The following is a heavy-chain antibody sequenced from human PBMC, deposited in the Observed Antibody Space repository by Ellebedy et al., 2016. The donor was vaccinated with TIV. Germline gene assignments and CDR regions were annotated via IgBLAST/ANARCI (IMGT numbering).Heavy chain of an antibody. J-gene: IGHJ4*02. CDR1: GFPLSNYW. V-gene: IGHV3-74*01. D-gene: IGHD6-19*01. Sequence: GESLKISCAASGFPLSNYWMHWVRQAPGKGLVWVSRTNKDGSSTRYADSVKGRITISRDNAKNTLYVQMNSLRAEDTAVYYCATSSGWYGYFDYWGQGTLVTVSS. CDR2: TNKDGSST. CDR3: ATSSGWYGYFDY.